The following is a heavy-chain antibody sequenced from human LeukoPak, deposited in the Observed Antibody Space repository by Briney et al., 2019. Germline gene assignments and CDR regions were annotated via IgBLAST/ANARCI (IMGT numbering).Heavy chain of an antibody. Sequence: QTSETLSLTCTVSGGSISSYYWSWIRQPPGKGLEWVSAISGSSGHTYYAGSVKGRFTISRDNSKNTLYLQMNSLRAEDTAVYYCAKVGFSEMEWLLHSDHWGQGTLVTVSS. CDR2: ISGSSGHT. J-gene: IGHJ4*02. CDR3: AKVGFSEMEWLLHSDH. CDR1: GGSISSYY. V-gene: IGHV3-23*01. D-gene: IGHD3-3*01.